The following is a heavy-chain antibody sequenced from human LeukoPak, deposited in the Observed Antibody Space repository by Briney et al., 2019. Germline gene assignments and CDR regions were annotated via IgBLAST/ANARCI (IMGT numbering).Heavy chain of an antibody. CDR1: GGSISSYY. V-gene: IGHV4-59*01. J-gene: IGHJ4*02. Sequence: SETLSLTCTVSGGSISSYYWSWIRQPPGKGLEWIGYIYYSGSTNYNPSLKSRVTKSVDTSKNQFSLKLSSVTAADTAVYYCARGGYSYGSQPFDYWGQGTLVTVSS. CDR3: ARGGYSYGSQPFDY. D-gene: IGHD5-18*01. CDR2: IYYSGST.